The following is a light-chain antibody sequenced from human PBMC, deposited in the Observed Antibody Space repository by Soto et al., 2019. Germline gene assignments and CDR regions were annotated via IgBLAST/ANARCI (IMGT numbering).Light chain of an antibody. CDR3: QQYNNWPPDRT. V-gene: IGKV3-15*01. CDR2: GAS. CDR1: QSVGSN. J-gene: IGKJ1*01. Sequence: EIVMTQSPATLSVSPGERATLSCRASQSVGSNLARYQHKPGQAPRLLIYGASTGATGIPARFSGSGSGTEFTLTISSLQSEDFAIYFCQQYNNWPPDRTFGQGTKVEIK.